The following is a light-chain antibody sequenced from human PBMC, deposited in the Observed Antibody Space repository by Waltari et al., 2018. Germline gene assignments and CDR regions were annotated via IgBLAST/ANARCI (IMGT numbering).Light chain of an antibody. CDR1: SGHSSNV. V-gene: IGLV4-69*01. CDR3: QTGGHGTWV. J-gene: IGLJ3*02. CDR2: VNSDGSH. Sequence: QLVLTQSPSASASLGAPVKLTCTLSSGHSSNVIAWLQQQPEKGPRYLMKVNSDGSHNKGDEIPDRFSGSSSGAERYLTISSLQSEDEADSYWQTGGHGTWVFGGGTKLTVL.